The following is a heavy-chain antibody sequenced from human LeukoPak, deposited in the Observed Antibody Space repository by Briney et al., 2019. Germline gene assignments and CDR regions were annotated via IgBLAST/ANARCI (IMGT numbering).Heavy chain of an antibody. D-gene: IGHD5-12*01. Sequence: SVTVSCKASGGTFNSHAISWVRQAPGQGLEWVGGIIPIFGTTNYAQKFQGRVTITTDESTSTGYMELRSLRSDDTAVYYCARGDSGYDYGFDNWGQGTLVTVSS. CDR2: IIPIFGTT. J-gene: IGHJ4*02. V-gene: IGHV1-69*05. CDR3: ARGDSGYDYGFDN. CDR1: GGTFNSHA.